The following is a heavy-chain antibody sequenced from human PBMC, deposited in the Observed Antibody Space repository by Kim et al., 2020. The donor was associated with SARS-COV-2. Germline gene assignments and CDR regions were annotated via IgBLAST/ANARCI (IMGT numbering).Heavy chain of an antibody. J-gene: IGHJ6*02. Sequence: GGSLRLSCAASGFTFSNAWMSWVRQAPGKGLEWVGRIKSKTDGGTTDYAAPVKGRFTISRDDSKNTLYLQMNSLKTEDTAVYYCTTPYNWNYAAYYYYYGMDVWGQGTTVTVSS. CDR2: IKSKTDGGTT. CDR3: TTPYNWNYAAYYYYYGMDV. CDR1: GFTFSNAW. D-gene: IGHD1-7*01. V-gene: IGHV3-15*01.